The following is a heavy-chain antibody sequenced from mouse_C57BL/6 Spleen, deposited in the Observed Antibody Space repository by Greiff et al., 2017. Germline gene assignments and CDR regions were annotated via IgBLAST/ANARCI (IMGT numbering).Heavy chain of an antibody. D-gene: IGHD4-1*01. CDR1: GYTFTSYN. V-gene: IGHV1-12*01. CDR2: IYPGNGDT. CDR3: ARKTGDWYFDV. Sequence: QVQLKESGAELVRPGASVKMSCKASGYTFTSYNMHWVKQTPRQGLEWIGAIYPGNGDTSYNQKFKGKATLTVDKSSSTAYMQLSRLTSEDSAVYFCARKTGDWYFDVWGTGTTVTVSS. J-gene: IGHJ1*03.